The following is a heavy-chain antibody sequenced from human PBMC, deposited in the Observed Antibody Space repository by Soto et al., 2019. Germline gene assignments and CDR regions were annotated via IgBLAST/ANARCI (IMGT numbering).Heavy chain of an antibody. D-gene: IGHD4-4*01. CDR2: ISSSSSYI. V-gene: IGHV3-21*01. CDR1: GFTFSSYS. Sequence: GGSLRLSCAASGFTFSSYSMNWVRQAPGKGLEWVSSISSSSSYIYYADSVKGRFTISRDNAKNSLYLQMNSLRAEDTAVYYCARDGDSNYEGNYYYYMDAWGKGTTVTVSS. J-gene: IGHJ6*03. CDR3: ARDGDSNYEGNYYYYMDA.